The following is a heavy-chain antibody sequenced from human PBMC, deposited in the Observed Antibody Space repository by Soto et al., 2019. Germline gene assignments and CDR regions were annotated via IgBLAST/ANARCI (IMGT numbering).Heavy chain of an antibody. CDR3: ARDYAGSCYSD. J-gene: IGHJ4*02. D-gene: IGHD2-15*01. CDR1: GFTFSSYG. V-gene: IGHV3-33*01. Sequence: QVQLVECGGGVVQPGRSLRLSCAASGFTFSSYGMHWVRRARGKGLEWAAVIWYDGSNRYYADSVKGRFTISRDNSKNTLYLQMNSLRGEDTAVYYCARDYAGSCYSDWGQGTLVTVSS. CDR2: IWYDGSNR.